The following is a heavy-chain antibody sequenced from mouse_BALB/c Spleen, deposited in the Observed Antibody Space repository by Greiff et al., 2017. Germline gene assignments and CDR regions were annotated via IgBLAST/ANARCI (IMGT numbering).Heavy chain of an antibody. J-gene: IGHJ4*01. D-gene: IGHD1-1*01. CDR3: ATLISTVGMDD. CDR1: GFTFSSFG. Sequence: EVHVVESGGGLVQPGGSRKLSCAASGFTFSSFGMHWVRQAPEKGLEWVAYISSGSSTIYYADTVKGRFTISRDNPKNTLFLQMTSLRSEDTAMYYCATLISTVGMDDWGQGTSVTVSS. V-gene: IGHV5-17*02. CDR2: ISSGSSTI.